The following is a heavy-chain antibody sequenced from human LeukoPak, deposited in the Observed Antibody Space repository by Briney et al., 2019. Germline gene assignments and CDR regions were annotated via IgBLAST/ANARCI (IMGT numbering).Heavy chain of an antibody. J-gene: IGHJ5*02. Sequence: SETLSLTCAVYGGSFSGYYWSWIRQPPGKGLEWIGEINHSGSTNYNPSLKGRVTISVDTSKNQFSLKLSSVTAADTAVYYCARVLAAVMTWGQGTLVTVSS. CDR1: GGSFSGYY. D-gene: IGHD6-13*01. CDR2: INHSGST. V-gene: IGHV4-34*01. CDR3: ARVLAAVMT.